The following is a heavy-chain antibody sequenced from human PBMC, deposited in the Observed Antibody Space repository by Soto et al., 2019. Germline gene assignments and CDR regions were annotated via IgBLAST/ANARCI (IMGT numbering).Heavy chain of an antibody. CDR2: VYYSGGT. D-gene: IGHD2-21*02. CDR3: ARQRLLRLKPDFDI. J-gene: IGHJ4*02. Sequence: LSLTCDVSGGSIDNSHSFWGWVRQPPGRGLEFLGSVYYSGGTYYNPSLKSRVTVSVDTSKNQVSLRVRSVTVAETAVYFCARQRLLRLKPDFDIWGQGTLVTVSS. CDR1: GGSIDNSHSF. V-gene: IGHV4-39*01.